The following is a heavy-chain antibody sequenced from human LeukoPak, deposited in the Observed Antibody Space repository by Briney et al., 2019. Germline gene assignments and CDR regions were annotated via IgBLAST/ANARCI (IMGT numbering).Heavy chain of an antibody. J-gene: IGHJ4*02. D-gene: IGHD1-26*01. V-gene: IGHV3-48*01. CDR2: ISSSSSTI. Sequence: GGSLRLSCAASGFTFSSYSMSWVRQAPGKGLEWVSYISSSSSTIYYADSVKGRFTISRDNAKNSLYLQMNSLRAEDTAVYYCARQPAPWGAAIDYWGQGTLVTVSS. CDR3: ARQPAPWGAAIDY. CDR1: GFTFSSYS.